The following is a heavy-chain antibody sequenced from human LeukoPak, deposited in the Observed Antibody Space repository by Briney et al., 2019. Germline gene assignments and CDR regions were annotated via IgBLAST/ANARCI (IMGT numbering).Heavy chain of an antibody. J-gene: IGHJ4*02. CDR1: GFTFDDYG. CDR3: ARADKDGYGFFGFDY. V-gene: IGHV3-20*04. D-gene: IGHD5-18*01. CDR2: INWNGGST. Sequence: GGSLRLSCAASGFTFDDYGMSWVRQAPGKWLEWVSGINWNGGSTGYADSVKGRFTISRDNAKNSLYLQMNSLRAEDTALYYCARADKDGYGFFGFDYWGQGTLVTVSS.